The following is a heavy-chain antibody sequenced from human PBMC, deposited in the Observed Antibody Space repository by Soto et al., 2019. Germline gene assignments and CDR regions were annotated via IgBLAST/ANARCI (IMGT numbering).Heavy chain of an antibody. V-gene: IGHV4-59*01. CDR2: IYYSGST. CDR3: ARDYDSTLDY. CDR1: VGSISSYY. Sequence: PSETLSLTCSVSVGSISSYYWSWVRQPPGKGLEWIGYIYYSGSTNYNPSLKSRVTISVDTSKNQFSLKLSSVTAADTAVYYCARDYDSTLDYWGQGTLVTVSS. D-gene: IGHD3-22*01. J-gene: IGHJ4*02.